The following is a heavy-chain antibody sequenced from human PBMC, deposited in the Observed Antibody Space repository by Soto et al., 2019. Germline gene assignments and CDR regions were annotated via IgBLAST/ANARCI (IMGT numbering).Heavy chain of an antibody. CDR2: ISDDGSNK. CDR1: GFTFNTDT. Sequence: GGSLRLSCAASGFTFNTDTMHWVRQAPGKGLEWVALISDDGSNKHYADSVKGRFSISRDNSKNTLYLQLNSLRPEDTAVYYCARGAIYYDTSGFSLYYFDYWGQGSLVTVSS. CDR3: ARGAIYYDTSGFSLYYFDY. D-gene: IGHD3-22*01. J-gene: IGHJ4*02. V-gene: IGHV3-30-3*01.